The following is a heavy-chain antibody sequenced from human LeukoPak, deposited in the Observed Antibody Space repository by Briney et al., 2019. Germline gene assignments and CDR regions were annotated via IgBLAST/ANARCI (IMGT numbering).Heavy chain of an antibody. J-gene: IGHJ6*02. V-gene: IGHV1-8*01. CDR1: GYTFTSYD. Sequence: ASVKVSCKASGYTFTSYDINWVRQATGQGLEWMGWMNPNSGNTDYAQKFQGRVTMTRNTSISTAYMELSSLRSEDTAVYYCARGGTGYYYYYGMDVWGQGTTVTVSS. CDR3: ARGGTGYYYYYGMDV. CDR2: MNPNSGNT. D-gene: IGHD1/OR15-1a*01.